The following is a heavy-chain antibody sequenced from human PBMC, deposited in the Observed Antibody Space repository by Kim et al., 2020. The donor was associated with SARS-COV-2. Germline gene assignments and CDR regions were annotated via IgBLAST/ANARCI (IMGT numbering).Heavy chain of an antibody. J-gene: IGHJ4*02. Sequence: GNTGYAQKFQGRVTMTRNTSISTAYMELSSLRSEDTAVYYCARTTVTQDYWGQGTLVTVSS. V-gene: IGHV1-8*01. CDR2: GNT. CDR3: ARTTVTQDY. D-gene: IGHD4-17*01.